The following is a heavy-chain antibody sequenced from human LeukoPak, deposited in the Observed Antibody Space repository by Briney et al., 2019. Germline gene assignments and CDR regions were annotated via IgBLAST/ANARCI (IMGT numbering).Heavy chain of an antibody. V-gene: IGHV1-3*01. CDR1: GYTFTSYA. J-gene: IGHJ4*02. CDR3: ARVDKRVGATSSGYFDY. CDR2: INAGNGNT. D-gene: IGHD1-26*01. Sequence: GASVKVSCKASGYTFTSYAMHWVRQAPGQRLEWMGWINAGNGNTKYSQKFQGRVTTTRDTSASIAYMELSSLRSEDTAVYYCARVDKRVGATSSGYFDYWGQGTLVTVSS.